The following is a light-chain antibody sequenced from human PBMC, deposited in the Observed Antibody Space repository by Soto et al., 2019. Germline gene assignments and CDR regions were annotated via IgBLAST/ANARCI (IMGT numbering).Light chain of an antibody. CDR3: TSYAGDTSLGV. V-gene: IGLV2-14*02. CDR1: SSDVGSYNL. CDR2: EVS. J-gene: IGLJ3*02. Sequence: QSVLTQPASVSGSPGQSITISCTGTSSDVGSYNLVSWYQQHPGKAPKLMIYEVSKRPSGVPDRFSGSKSGNTASLTVSGLQAEDEADYYCTSYAGDTSLGVLGGGTKLTVL.